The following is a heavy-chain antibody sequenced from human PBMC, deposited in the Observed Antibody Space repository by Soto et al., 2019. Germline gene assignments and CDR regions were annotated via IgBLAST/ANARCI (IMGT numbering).Heavy chain of an antibody. Sequence: GGSLRLSCAASGFTFSSYAMHWVRQAPGKGLEWVAVISYDGSNKYYADSVKGRFTISRDNSKNTLYLQMNSLRAEDTAVYYCARDRSSGYSGYESDGMDVWGQGTTVTVSS. D-gene: IGHD5-12*01. CDR2: ISYDGSNK. J-gene: IGHJ6*02. CDR3: ARDRSSGYSGYESDGMDV. V-gene: IGHV3-30-3*01. CDR1: GFTFSSYA.